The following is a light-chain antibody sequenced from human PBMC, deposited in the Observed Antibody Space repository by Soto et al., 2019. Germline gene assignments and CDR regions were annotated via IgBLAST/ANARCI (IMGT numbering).Light chain of an antibody. J-gene: IGKJ1*01. V-gene: IGKV3-15*01. CDR3: QHYNYWPPKT. Sequence: EIVMTQSPATLSVSPGERTTLSCRASQSVGNNLAWYQQKPGQAPRLLIYGAYTRATGIPARFSGSGSGTEFTLNICSLQSEDFAVYYCQHYNYWPPKTFGQGTKVEMK. CDR2: GAY. CDR1: QSVGNN.